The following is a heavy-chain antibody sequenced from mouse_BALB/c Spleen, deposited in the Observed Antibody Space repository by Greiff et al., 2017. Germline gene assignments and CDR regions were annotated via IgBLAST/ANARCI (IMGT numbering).Heavy chain of an antibody. V-gene: IGHV1-18*01. D-gene: IGHD1-1*01. CDR1: GYTFTDYN. Sequence: SGPELVKPGASVKIPCKASGYTFTDYNMDWVKQSHGKSLEWIGDINPNNGGTIYNQKFKGKATLTVDKSSSTAYMELRSLTSEDTAVYYCARGYGSSYYWYFDVWGAGTTVTVSS. CDR2: INPNNGGT. CDR3: ARGYGSSYYWYFDV. J-gene: IGHJ1*01.